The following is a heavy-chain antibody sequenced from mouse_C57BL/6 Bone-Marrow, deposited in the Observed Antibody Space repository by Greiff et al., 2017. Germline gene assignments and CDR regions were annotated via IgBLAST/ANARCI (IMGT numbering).Heavy chain of an antibody. CDR2: IWGGGST. V-gene: IGHV2-9*01. Sequence: VQLLESGPGLVAPSQSLSITCTVSGFSLTSYGVDWVRQPPGHGLEWLGVIWGGGSTNYNSALMSSLSISKDKSKGQAFLKMDSLQTDGTAMYDCAQRDYICYAMDYWGQGTSVTVSS. CDR1: GFSLTSYG. J-gene: IGHJ4*01. D-gene: IGHD2-12*01. CDR3: AQRDYICYAMDY.